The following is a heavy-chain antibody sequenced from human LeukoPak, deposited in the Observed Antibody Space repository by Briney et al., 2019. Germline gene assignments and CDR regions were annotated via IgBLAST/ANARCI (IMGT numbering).Heavy chain of an antibody. D-gene: IGHD3-10*01. CDR3: AKVSGDGTDY. CDR1: GFTFSSYA. J-gene: IGHJ4*02. V-gene: IGHV3-23*01. CDR2: VSGNGVTT. Sequence: GGSLRLSCAASGFTFSSYAMNWVRQAPGKGLEWVSFVSGNGVTTNYADSVKGRFTTSRDNSENTLYLQMNSLRAEATAVYHCAKVSGDGTDYWGQGTLVTVSS.